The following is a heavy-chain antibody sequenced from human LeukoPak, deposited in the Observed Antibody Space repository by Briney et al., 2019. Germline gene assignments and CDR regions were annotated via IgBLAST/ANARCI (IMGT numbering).Heavy chain of an antibody. CDR2: ISYDGSNK. V-gene: IGHV3-30*18. Sequence: PGGSLRLSCEASGFTFSSYGMHWVRQAPGKGLEWVAVISYDGSNKYYADYVKGRFTISRDNSKNTLYLEMNSLRAEDTAVYYCAKDREERRSKNYGMDVWGKGTTVTVSS. D-gene: IGHD1-1*01. J-gene: IGHJ6*04. CDR3: AKDREERRSKNYGMDV. CDR1: GFTFSSYG.